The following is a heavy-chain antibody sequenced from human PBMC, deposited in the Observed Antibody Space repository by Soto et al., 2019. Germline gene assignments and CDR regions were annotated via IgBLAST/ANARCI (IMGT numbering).Heavy chain of an antibody. CDR3: ARGDVVVVPAAGYGMDV. V-gene: IGHV4-39*01. Sequence: SETLSLTCTVSGGSITSTSYYWGWIRQPPGEGLEWIGSIYYSGSTYYNPSLKSRVTMSVDTSKNQFSLKLSSVTAADTAVYYCARGDVVVVPAAGYGMDVWGQGTTVTVSS. CDR1: GGSITSTSYY. J-gene: IGHJ6*02. D-gene: IGHD2-2*01. CDR2: IYYSGST.